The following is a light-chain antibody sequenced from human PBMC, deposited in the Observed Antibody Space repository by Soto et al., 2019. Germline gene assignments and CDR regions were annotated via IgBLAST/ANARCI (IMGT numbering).Light chain of an antibody. CDR2: AAS. CDR3: QQSNITPRT. Sequence: DIQLTQSPSSLSASVGDRVTITCRASQSISSSLHWCQQKPGNALKPLIYAASRLQRGVPSRFRGSGAGTDFTLTNISLQPKDFATYYCQQSNITPRTFGQETKDQIK. J-gene: IGKJ1*01. V-gene: IGKV1-39*01. CDR1: QSISSS.